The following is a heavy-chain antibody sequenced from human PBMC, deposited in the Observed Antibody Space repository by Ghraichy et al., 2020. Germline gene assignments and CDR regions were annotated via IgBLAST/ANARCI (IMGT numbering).Heavy chain of an antibody. CDR3: ARHGEMATAYFDY. J-gene: IGHJ4*02. CDR2: IYPGDSDT. D-gene: IGHD5-24*01. V-gene: IGHV5-51*01. CDR1: GYSFTSYW. Sequence: GESLNIACKGSGYSFTSYWIGWVRQMPGKGLEWMGIIYPGDSDTRYSPSFQGQVTISADKSISTAYLQWSSLKASDTAMYYCARHGEMATAYFDYWGQGTLVTVSS.